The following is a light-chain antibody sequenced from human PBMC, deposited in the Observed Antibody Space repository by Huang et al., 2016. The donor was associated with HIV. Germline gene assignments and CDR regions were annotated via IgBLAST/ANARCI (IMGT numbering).Light chain of an antibody. J-gene: IGKJ2*01. V-gene: IGKV1-39*01. Sequence: DIQMTQSPSSLSASVGDRVTITCRASQTISRYLNWYQHKPGKAPKLLIYAASSLQSGGPSRFSGSGSGTDFTLTISTLQLEDFATYYCQQSYSAPPYTFGQGTKLEIK. CDR2: AAS. CDR1: QTISRY. CDR3: QQSYSAPPYT.